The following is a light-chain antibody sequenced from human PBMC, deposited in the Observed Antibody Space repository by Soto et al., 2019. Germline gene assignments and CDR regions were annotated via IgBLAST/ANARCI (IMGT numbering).Light chain of an antibody. CDR1: QSVSSNY. J-gene: IGKJ4*01. Sequence: EIVLTQSPGTLSLSPGERATLSCRVSQSVSSNYLAWYQQKPGQAPRLLIYGASSRATGIPDRFSGSGSGTDFTLTISRLEPEDFAVYYCQQYDSSPLTFVGGTKVEIK. V-gene: IGKV3-20*01. CDR2: GAS. CDR3: QQYDSSPLT.